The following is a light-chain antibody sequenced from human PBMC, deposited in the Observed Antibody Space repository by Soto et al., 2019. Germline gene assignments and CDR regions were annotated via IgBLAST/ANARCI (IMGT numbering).Light chain of an antibody. Sequence: QSVLTQPPSASGTPGQRVTISCSGSSSNIGSNTVNWYQQLPGAAPRLLIYGSDRRPSGVPDRFSASKSGTSASLAISGLQSEDEADYYCAAWDDSLRGGVFGGGTKVTVL. CDR3: AAWDDSLRGGV. J-gene: IGLJ2*01. CDR2: GSD. CDR1: SSNIGSNT. V-gene: IGLV1-44*01.